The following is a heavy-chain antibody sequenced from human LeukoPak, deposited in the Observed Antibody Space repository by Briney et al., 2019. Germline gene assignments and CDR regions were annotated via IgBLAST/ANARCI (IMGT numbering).Heavy chain of an antibody. CDR1: GYTFTGYY. CDR2: INPNSGGT. V-gene: IGHV1-2*02. Sequence: ASVKVSCKASGYTFTGYYMHWVQQAPGQGLEWMGWINPNSGGTNYAQKFQGRVTMTRDTSISTAYMELSRLRSDDTAVYYCARAEGGTIFGVVISWGQGTLVTVSS. J-gene: IGHJ5*02. D-gene: IGHD3-3*01. CDR3: ARAEGGTIFGVVIS.